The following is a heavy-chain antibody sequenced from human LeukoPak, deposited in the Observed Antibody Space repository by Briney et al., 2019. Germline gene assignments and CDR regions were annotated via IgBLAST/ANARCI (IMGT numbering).Heavy chain of an antibody. CDR1: GGSISSYY. D-gene: IGHD5-12*01. V-gene: IGHV4-59*01. CDR3: ARSYSGYDLAFFDY. J-gene: IGHJ4*02. CDR2: IYYSGGT. Sequence: PSETLSLTCTVSGGSISSYYWSWIRQPPGKGLEWIGYIYYSGGTNYNPSLKSRVTISVDTSKNQFSLKLSSVTAADTAVYYCARSYSGYDLAFFDYWGQGTLVTVSS.